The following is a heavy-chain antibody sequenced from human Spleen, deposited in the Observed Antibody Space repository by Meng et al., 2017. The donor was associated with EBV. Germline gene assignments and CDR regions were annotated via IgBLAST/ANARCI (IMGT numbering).Heavy chain of an antibody. CDR1: AGYISSSSYY. Sequence: LQLTGSAPGLVKHSETLSLSGTVPAGYISSSSYYWGWIRQPPGKGLEWIGVFYYGGSTYYTPSLKSRVTISVDTSKTQFSLNLSAVTAADTAVYYCARAVRGYDSEALFDYWGQGTLVTVSS. V-gene: IGHV4-39*07. CDR3: ARAVRGYDSEALFDY. CDR2: FYYGGST. D-gene: IGHD3-22*01. J-gene: IGHJ4*02.